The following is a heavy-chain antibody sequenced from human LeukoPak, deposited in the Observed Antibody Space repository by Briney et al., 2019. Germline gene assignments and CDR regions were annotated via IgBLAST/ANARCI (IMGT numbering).Heavy chain of an antibody. CDR2: ISGDGGST. CDR3: AKDIEGYDFWSGYPKNFDY. J-gene: IGHJ4*02. CDR1: GFTFDDYA. V-gene: IGHV3-43*02. Sequence: VGSLRLSCAASGFTFDDYAMHWVRQAPGKGLEWVSLISGDGGSTYYADSVKGRFTISRDNSKNSLYLQMNSLRTEDTALYYCAKDIEGYDFWSGYPKNFDYWGQGTLVTVSS. D-gene: IGHD3-3*01.